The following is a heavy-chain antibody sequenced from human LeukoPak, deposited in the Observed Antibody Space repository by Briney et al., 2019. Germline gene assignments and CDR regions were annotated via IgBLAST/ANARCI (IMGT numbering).Heavy chain of an antibody. J-gene: IGHJ4*02. D-gene: IGHD5-18*01. CDR1: GGSISRYY. CDR3: ARGIGGYNYGYSPDY. Sequence: SETLSLTCTVSGGSISRYYWSWIRQPPGKGLEWIGYIYYSGSTNYNPSLKSRVTISVDTSKNQFSLKLSSVTAADSAVYYCARGIGGYNYGYSPDYWGQGTLVSVSS. V-gene: IGHV4-59*08. CDR2: IYYSGST.